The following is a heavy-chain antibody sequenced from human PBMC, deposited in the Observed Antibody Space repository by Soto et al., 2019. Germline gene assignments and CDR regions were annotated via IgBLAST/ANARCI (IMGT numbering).Heavy chain of an antibody. CDR3: AKGSTAMTYFDY. Sequence: ESGGGVVQPGRSLRLSCAASGFTFSSYGMHWVRQAPGKGLEWVAVISYDGSNNYYADSVKCRFTISRDNSKNTRYLQMNSLRAEDTAVYYCAKGSTAMTYFDYWGQGTLVTVSS. V-gene: IGHV3-30*18. J-gene: IGHJ4*02. D-gene: IGHD5-18*01. CDR1: GFTFSSYG. CDR2: ISYDGSNN.